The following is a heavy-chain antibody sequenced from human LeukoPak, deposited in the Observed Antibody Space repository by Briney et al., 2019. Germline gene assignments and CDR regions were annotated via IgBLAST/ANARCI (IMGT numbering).Heavy chain of an antibody. D-gene: IGHD2-15*01. CDR2: ISYDGSNK. J-gene: IGHJ4*02. V-gene: IGHV3-30*18. CDR3: AKQLGYCSDGSCYFPY. CDR1: GFTFSSYG. Sequence: GRSLRLSCAASGFTFSSYGMHWVRQAPGKGLEWVAVISYDGSNKYYADSVKGRFTISRDNSKNTLYLQMNSLRAEDTAVYYCAKQLGYCSDGSCYFPYWGQGTLVTVSS.